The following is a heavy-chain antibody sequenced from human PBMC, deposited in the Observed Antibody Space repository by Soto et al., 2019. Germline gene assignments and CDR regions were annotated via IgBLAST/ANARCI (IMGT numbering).Heavy chain of an antibody. V-gene: IGHV3-43*01. D-gene: IGHD6-13*01. CDR3: AKGGSSSCMDV. CDR2: ISWDGGST. Sequence: PGGSLGISCAASGFTFDDYTMHWVRQAPGKGLEWVSLISWDGGSTYYADSVKGRFTISRDNSKNSLYLQMNSLRTEDTALYYCAKGGSSSCMDVWGQGTTVTVSS. CDR1: GFTFDDYT. J-gene: IGHJ6*02.